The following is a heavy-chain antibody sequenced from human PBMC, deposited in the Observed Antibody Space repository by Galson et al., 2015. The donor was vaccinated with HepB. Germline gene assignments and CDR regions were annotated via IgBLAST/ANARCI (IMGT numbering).Heavy chain of an antibody. CDR1: GGSLGSGGHY. Sequence: LSLTCTVSGGSLGSGGHYWSWLRQHPGKGLEWIGYIHYSGTTYYNPSLRGRLTISEDKSKRHFSLQLSSVTAADTAIYYCARGSDYNYGSFDYWGQGTLVTVSS. CDR3: ARGSDYNYGSFDY. CDR2: IHYSGTT. V-gene: IGHV4-31*03. D-gene: IGHD5-18*01. J-gene: IGHJ4*02.